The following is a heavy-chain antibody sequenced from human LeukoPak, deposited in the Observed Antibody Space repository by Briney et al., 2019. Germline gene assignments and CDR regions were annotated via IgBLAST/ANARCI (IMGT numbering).Heavy chain of an antibody. V-gene: IGHV1-69*04. CDR1: GGTFSSYA. CDR3: ASLYSGSYPSTDAFDI. Sequence: SVKVSCKASGGTFSSYAISWVRQAPGQGLEWMGRIIPILGIANYAQKFQGRVTITADKSTSTAYMELSSLRSEDTAVYYCASLYSGSYPSTDAFDIWGQGTMVTVSS. J-gene: IGHJ3*02. CDR2: IIPILGIA. D-gene: IGHD1-26*01.